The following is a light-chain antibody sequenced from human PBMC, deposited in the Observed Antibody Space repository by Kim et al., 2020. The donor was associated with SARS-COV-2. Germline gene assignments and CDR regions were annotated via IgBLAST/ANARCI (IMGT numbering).Light chain of an antibody. V-gene: IGLV3-19*01. CDR3: NSRDSSGNSYV. CDR1: SLRRFY. CDR2: GKN. Sequence: SSALTQDPAVSVALGQTVSITCQGDSLRRFYASWYKVKPGQAPVFVLYGKNNRPSGIPDRFSGSSSGNTASMTIIGAQAEDEAEYYCNSRDSSGNSYVFGTGTKVTVL. J-gene: IGLJ1*01.